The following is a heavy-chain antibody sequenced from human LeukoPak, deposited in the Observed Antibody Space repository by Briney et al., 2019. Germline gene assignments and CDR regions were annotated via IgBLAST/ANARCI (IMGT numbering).Heavy chain of an antibody. V-gene: IGHV3-23*01. Sequence: GGSLRLSCAASGFTFSDYYMSWIRQAPGKGLEWVSPLSGSGITTYYADSVKGRFTISRDNSKNTLYLQMNSLRAEDTAVYYCAKGIYSSGWSYFDYWGHGTLVTVSS. CDR1: GFTFSDYY. CDR2: LSGSGITT. CDR3: AKGIYSSGWSYFDY. D-gene: IGHD6-19*01. J-gene: IGHJ4*01.